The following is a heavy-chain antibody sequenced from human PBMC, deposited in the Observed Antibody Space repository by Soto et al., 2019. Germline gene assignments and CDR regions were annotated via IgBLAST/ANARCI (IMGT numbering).Heavy chain of an antibody. CDR1: GGSISSGGYY. CDR3: ARHFSVDYFDY. CDR2: ISYSGST. V-gene: IGHV4-31*03. Sequence: SETLSLTCTVSGGSISSGGYYWSWIRQHPGTGLEWIGYISYSGSTYYNPSLKSRVTISVDTSKNQFSLKLSSVTAATTAVYYCARHFSVDYFDYWGQGALVTAPQ. J-gene: IGHJ4*02.